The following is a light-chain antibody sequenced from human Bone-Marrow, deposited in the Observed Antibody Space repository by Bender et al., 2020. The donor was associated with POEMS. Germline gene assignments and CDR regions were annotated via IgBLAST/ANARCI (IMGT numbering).Light chain of an antibody. J-gene: IGLJ2*01. CDR3: CSYAGSLTFVA. Sequence: QSALTQPASVSGSPGQSITISCTGTSSAVGSWYQQHPGKAPKLMIFHDTERPSGVSNRFSGSKSGNTASLTISDLQSEDEADYYYCSYAGSLTFVAFGGGTKLTVL. CDR1: SSAVG. CDR2: HDT. V-gene: IGLV2-23*02.